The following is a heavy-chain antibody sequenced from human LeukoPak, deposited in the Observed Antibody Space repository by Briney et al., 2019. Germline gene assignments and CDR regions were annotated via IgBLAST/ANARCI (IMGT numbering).Heavy chain of an antibody. CDR1: GFIFSNYA. CDR3: AKDRSSWYYPFDY. V-gene: IGHV3-23*01. D-gene: IGHD6-13*01. J-gene: IGHJ4*02. Sequence: PGGSLRLSCAASGFIFSNYAINWVRQAPGKGLEWVSAIRGGGYNTYYADSVKGRFTMSRDNSKNTVYLQMDSLRAEDTAIYYCAKDRSSWYYPFDYWGQGTLVTVSS. CDR2: IRGGGYNT.